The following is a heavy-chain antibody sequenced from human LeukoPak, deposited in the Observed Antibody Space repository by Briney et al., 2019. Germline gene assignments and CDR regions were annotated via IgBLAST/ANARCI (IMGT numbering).Heavy chain of an antibody. CDR1: GGSISTYC. D-gene: IGHD3-10*01. CDR3: ARSMVRGTPLRWFDP. V-gene: IGHV4-59*01. J-gene: IGHJ5*02. Sequence: SETLSLTCAVSGGSISTYCWSWIRQPPGKGLEWIGYIHYSGSTNYNPSLKSRVTISVDTSKNQFSLKLSSVSAADTAVYYCARSMVRGTPLRWFDPWGQGTLVTVSS. CDR2: IHYSGST.